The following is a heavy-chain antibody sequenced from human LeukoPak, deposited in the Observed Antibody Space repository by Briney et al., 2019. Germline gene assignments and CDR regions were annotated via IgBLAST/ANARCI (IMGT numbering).Heavy chain of an antibody. CDR2: ISAYNGNT. D-gene: IGHD6-19*01. CDR1: GYTFTSYG. Sequence: GASVKVSCKASGYTFTSYGISWVRQAPGQGLEWMGWISAYNGNTNYAQKLQGRVTMTTDTSTSTAYMELRSLRSDGTAVYYCARVDVAGHYYYYYYMDVWGKGTTVTVSS. J-gene: IGHJ6*03. CDR3: ARVDVAGHYYYYYYMDV. V-gene: IGHV1-18*01.